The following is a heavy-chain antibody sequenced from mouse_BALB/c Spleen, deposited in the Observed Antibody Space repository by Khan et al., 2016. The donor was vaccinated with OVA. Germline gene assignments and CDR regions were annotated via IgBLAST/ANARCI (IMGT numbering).Heavy chain of an antibody. CDR2: IAPGSGST. CDR3: ARSNYYGSSLYAMDY. CDR1: GYTFTSYW. J-gene: IGHJ4*01. D-gene: IGHD1-1*01. V-gene: IGHV1S41*01. Sequence: DLVKPGASVKLSCKASGYTFTSYWINWIKQRPGQGLECIGRIAPGSGSTYYNEMFKGTATLTVDTSSSTAYIQLSSLSSEDSAVYCCARSNYYGSSLYAMDYWAQGTSVTVSS.